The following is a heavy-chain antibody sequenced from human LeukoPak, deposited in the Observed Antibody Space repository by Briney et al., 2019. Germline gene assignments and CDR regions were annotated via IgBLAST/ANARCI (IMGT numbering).Heavy chain of an antibody. D-gene: IGHD2-2*01. CDR3: ARPHCSSTSCYEYYYYGMDV. CDR2: IIPIFGTA. Sequence: ASVKVSFKASGGTFSSYAISWVRQAPGQGLEWMGGIIPIFGTANYAQKFQGRVTITADESTSTAYMELSGLRSEDTAVYYCARPHCSSTSCYEYYYYGMDVWGQGTTVTVSS. J-gene: IGHJ6*02. CDR1: GGTFSSYA. V-gene: IGHV1-69*01.